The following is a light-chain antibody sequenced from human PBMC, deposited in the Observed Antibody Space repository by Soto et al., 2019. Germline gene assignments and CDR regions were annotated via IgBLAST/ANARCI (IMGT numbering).Light chain of an antibody. Sequence: QYVLTQPPSASATPGQTVTISCSGRYSNIGSNFVSWYQRLPGTAPKLLIYSINQRPSGVPDRFSGSKSGTSASLTISGLQSEDEADYFCSSWDDSLDGPGFGGGTKVTVL. J-gene: IGLJ3*02. V-gene: IGLV1-44*01. CDR3: SSWDDSLDGPG. CDR2: SIN. CDR1: YSNIGSNF.